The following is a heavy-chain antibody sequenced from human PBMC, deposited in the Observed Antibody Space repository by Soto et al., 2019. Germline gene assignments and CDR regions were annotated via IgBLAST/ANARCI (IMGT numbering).Heavy chain of an antibody. D-gene: IGHD3-10*01. J-gene: IGHJ3*02. CDR1: GGSISSGGYY. CDR2: IYYSGST. CDR3: ARVWGGAFDI. Sequence: SETLSLTCTVSGGSISSGGYYWSWIRQHPGNGLEWIGYIYYSGSTYYNPSLKSRVTISVDTSKNQFSLKLSSVTAAYTAVYYCARVWGGAFDIWGQGTMVTVSS. V-gene: IGHV4-31*03.